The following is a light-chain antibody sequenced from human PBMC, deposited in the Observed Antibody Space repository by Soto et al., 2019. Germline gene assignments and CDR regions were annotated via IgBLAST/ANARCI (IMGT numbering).Light chain of an antibody. V-gene: IGLV2-23*01. J-gene: IGLJ3*02. CDR1: SSDIGTYNL. CDR3: CSYAGGSTWV. Sequence: QAVLTQPASVSGSPGQSITISCTGASSDIGTYNLVSWYQQHPGKAPRLIIYEATKRASGISNRFSGSKSGNTASLTISGLQAEDEADYYCCSYAGGSTWVFGGGTKLTVL. CDR2: EAT.